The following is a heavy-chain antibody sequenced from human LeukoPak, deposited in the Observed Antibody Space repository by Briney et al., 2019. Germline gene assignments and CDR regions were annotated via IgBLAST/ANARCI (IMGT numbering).Heavy chain of an antibody. CDR3: ARARYSYYYYYMGV. J-gene: IGHJ6*03. CDR2: IKQDGSEK. D-gene: IGHD4-11*01. Sequence: PGGSLRLSCAASGFTFSSYWMSWVRQAPGKGLEWVANIKQDGSEKYYVDSVKGRFTISRDNAKNSLYLQMNSLRAEDTAVYYCARARYSYYYYYMGVWGKGTTVTVSS. CDR1: GFTFSSYW. V-gene: IGHV3-7*01.